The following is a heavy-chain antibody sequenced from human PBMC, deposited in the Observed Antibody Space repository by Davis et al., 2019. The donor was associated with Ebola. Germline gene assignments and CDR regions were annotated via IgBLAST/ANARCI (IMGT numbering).Heavy chain of an antibody. CDR1: GFTFSSYW. J-gene: IGHJ6*04. CDR2: INSDGSST. CDR3: ARDGISVVVDRGMDV. Sequence: GESLKISCAASGFTFSSYWMHWVRQAPGKGLVWVSRINSDGSSTSYADSVKGRFTISRDNSKNTLYLQMNSLRAEDTAVYYCARDGISVVVDRGMDVWGKGTTVTVSS. D-gene: IGHD2-2*01. V-gene: IGHV3-74*01.